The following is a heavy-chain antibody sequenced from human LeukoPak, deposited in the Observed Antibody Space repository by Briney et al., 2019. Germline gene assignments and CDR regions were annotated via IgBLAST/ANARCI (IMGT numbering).Heavy chain of an antibody. D-gene: IGHD6-19*01. CDR1: GGSISSYY. J-gene: IGHJ4*02. V-gene: IGHV4-59*01. CDR2: IYYSGST. CDR3: ARRPPGYSSGWYYFDY. Sequence: PSETLSLTCTVSGGSISSYYWSWIRQHPGKGLEWIGYIYYSGSTNYNPSLKSRVTISVDTSKNQFSLKLSSVTAADTAVYYCARRPPGYSSGWYYFDYWGQGTLVTVSS.